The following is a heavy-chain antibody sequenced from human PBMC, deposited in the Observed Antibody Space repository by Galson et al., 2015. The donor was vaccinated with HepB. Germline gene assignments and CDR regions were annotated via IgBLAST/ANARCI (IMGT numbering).Heavy chain of an antibody. CDR3: ARNLGVNWFDY. D-gene: IGHD1-1*01. Sequence: SVKVSCKASGYTFTSYDINWVRQATGQGLEWIGSVNPANGNTVYEQKFQGRVTLTRDTSTSTVYMELSSLRSEDTAVYYCARNLGVNWFDYWGQGTPVTVSS. CDR2: VNPANGNT. CDR1: GYTFTSYD. J-gene: IGHJ4*02. V-gene: IGHV1-8*01.